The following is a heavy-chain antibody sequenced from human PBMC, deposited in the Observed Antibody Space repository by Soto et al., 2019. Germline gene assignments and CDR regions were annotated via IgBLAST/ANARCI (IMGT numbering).Heavy chain of an antibody. CDR2: VYSSGTT. CDR3: ARDIASYAYGEGY. CDR1: GGSINSYR. V-gene: IGHV4-4*07. J-gene: IGHJ4*02. Sequence: SATLSLTCPVSGGSINSYRWSWIRQRAGKGLEWIGRVYSSGTTDYNPPLNRRATMSVETSKNQCSLKLSSVTAADTAVYYCARDIASYAYGEGYWGQGIQVTVSS. D-gene: IGHD2-21*01.